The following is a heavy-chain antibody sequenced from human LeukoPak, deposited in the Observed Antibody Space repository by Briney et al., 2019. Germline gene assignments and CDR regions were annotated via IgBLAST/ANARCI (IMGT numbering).Heavy chain of an antibody. CDR3: ARDYRGHPD. V-gene: IGHV3-23*01. CDR1: GLTFSSYA. J-gene: IGHJ4*02. D-gene: IGHD4-11*01. Sequence: GGSLTLSCGVSGLTFSSYAVSWVRQAPGKGLEWVSAISSSGGAAYYADSVKGRFTISRDNSKNTLYLQMNSLRAEDTAVYYCARDYRGHPDWGQETLVTVSS. CDR2: ISSSGGAA.